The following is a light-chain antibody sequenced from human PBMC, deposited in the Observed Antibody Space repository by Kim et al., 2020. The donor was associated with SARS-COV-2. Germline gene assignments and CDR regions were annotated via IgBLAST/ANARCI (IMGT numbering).Light chain of an antibody. CDR1: QDIGNH. J-gene: IGKJ2*01. CDR2: DAS. CDR3: QQYGNLPPYT. Sequence: DIQMTQSPSSLSASVGDRVTISCQASQDIGNHVNWYQQKLGKAPRLLIYDASNLEPAVSSRFSGSGSGTDFTFTISSLQPEDIATYYCQQYGNLPPYTFGQGTKLEI. V-gene: IGKV1-33*01.